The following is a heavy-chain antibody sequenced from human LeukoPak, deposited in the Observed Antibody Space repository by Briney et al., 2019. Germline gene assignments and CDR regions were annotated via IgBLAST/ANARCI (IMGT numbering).Heavy chain of an antibody. CDR1: GGSISSYY. V-gene: IGHV4-59*01. J-gene: IGHJ3*02. D-gene: IGHD3-3*01. CDR3: ARAAREVLRFLEWLSPAAFDI. CDR2: IYYSGST. Sequence: SETLSLTCTVSGGSISSYYWSWIRQPPGKGLEWSGYIYYSGSTNYNPSLKSRVTISVDTSKNQFSLKLSSVTAADTVVYYCARAAREVLRFLEWLSPAAFDIWGQGTMVTVSS.